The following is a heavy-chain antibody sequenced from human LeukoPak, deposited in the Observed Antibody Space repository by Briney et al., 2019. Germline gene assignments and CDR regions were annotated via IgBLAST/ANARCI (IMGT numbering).Heavy chain of an antibody. CDR3: ARVGIQLWLGPTFDY. CDR2: ISAYNGNT. CDR1: GYTFTSYG. V-gene: IGHV1-18*04. D-gene: IGHD5-18*01. Sequence: ASVKVTCKASGYTFTSYGISWVRQAPGQGLEWMGWISAYNGNTNYARKLQGRVTMTTDTSTSTAYMELRSLRSDDTAVYYRARVGIQLWLGPTFDYWGQGTLVTVSS. J-gene: IGHJ4*02.